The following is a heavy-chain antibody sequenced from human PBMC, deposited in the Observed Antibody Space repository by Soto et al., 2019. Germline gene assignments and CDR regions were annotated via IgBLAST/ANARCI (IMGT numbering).Heavy chain of an antibody. V-gene: IGHV3-9*01. CDR1: GFPFDDFA. Sequence: GGSLRLSCAASGFPFDDFAMHWVRQAPGKGLEWVSGISWNTDNLGYADSVKGRFTISRDNAKNSLYLQMNSLRAEDTALYYCAKASGYSSGWDYGAFDIWGQGTKVTVSS. CDR2: ISWNTDNL. J-gene: IGHJ3*02. CDR3: AKASGYSSGWDYGAFDI. D-gene: IGHD6-19*01.